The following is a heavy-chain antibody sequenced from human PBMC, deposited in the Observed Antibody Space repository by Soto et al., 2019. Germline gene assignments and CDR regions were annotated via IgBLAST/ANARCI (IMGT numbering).Heavy chain of an antibody. J-gene: IGHJ6*03. CDR1: GDSVSSNSAA. CDR2: TYYRSRWYN. D-gene: IGHD1-7*01. CDR3: AGTTSHQWYYMDV. V-gene: IGHV6-1*01. Sequence: SQTLSLTCAISGDSVSSNSAAWNWIRLSPSRGLEWLARTYYRSRWYNDYAVSVRGRITVNPDTSKNQFSLQLTSVTPEDTAVYYCAGTTSHQWYYMDVWGKGTKVTVSS.